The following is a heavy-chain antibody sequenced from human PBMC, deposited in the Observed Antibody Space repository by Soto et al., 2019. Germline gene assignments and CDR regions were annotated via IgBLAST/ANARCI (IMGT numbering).Heavy chain of an antibody. CDR1: GGSISSGGYS. CDR3: ARRLYYDSSGFEGGGMDV. J-gene: IGHJ6*02. CDR2: IYHSGST. D-gene: IGHD3-22*01. V-gene: IGHV4-30-2*03. Sequence: PSETLSLTCAVSGGSISSGGYSWSWIRQPPGKGLEWIGYIYHSGSTYYNPSLKSRVTISVDTSKNQFSLKLSSVTAADTAVYYCARRLYYDSSGFEGGGMDVWGQGTTVTV.